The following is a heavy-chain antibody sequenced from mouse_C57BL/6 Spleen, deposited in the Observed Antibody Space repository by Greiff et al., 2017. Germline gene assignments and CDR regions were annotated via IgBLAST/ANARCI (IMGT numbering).Heavy chain of an antibody. CDR3: ARGGPGFAY. Sequence: EVQLVESGGGLVKPGGSLKLSCAASGFTFSSYAMSWVRQTPEKRLEWVATISDGGSYTYYPDNVKGRFTISRDNAKNNLYLQMSHLKSEDTAMYYCARGGPGFAYWGQGTLVTVSA. V-gene: IGHV5-4*01. D-gene: IGHD3-3*01. CDR1: GFTFSSYA. CDR2: ISDGGSYT. J-gene: IGHJ3*01.